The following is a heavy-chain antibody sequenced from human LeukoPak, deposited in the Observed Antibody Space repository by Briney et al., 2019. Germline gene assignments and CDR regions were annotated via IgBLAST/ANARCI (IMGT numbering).Heavy chain of an antibody. V-gene: IGHV3-53*01. CDR2: IYSGGST. D-gene: IGHD3-10*01. Sequence: GGSLRLSCAASGFTVSSNYMSWVRQAPGKGLEWVSVIYSGGSTYYADSAKGRFTISRDNSKNTLYLQMNSLRAEDTAVYYCARDRDDYYYYGMDVWGQGTTVTVSS. CDR3: ARDRDDYYYYGMDV. J-gene: IGHJ6*02. CDR1: GFTVSSNY.